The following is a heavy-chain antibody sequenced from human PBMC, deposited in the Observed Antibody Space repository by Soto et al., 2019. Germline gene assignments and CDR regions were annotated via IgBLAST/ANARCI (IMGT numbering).Heavy chain of an antibody. CDR1: GFTFSSYS. V-gene: IGHV3-21*01. CDR3: ARSVPAAIVLGGMDV. CDR2: ISSSSSYI. D-gene: IGHD2-2*02. J-gene: IGHJ6*02. Sequence: EVQLVESGGGLVKPGGSLRLSCAASGFTFSSYSMNWVRQAPGKGLEWVSSISSSSSYIYYADSVKGRFTISRDNAKNSLYLQMNSLRAEDTAVYYCARSVPAAIVLGGMDVWGQGTTVTVSS.